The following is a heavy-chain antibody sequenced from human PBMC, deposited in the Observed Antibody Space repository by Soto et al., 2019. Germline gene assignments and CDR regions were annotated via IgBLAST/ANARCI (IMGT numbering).Heavy chain of an antibody. CDR3: ARTRGYSGYDY. V-gene: IGHV3-33*01. CDR2: IWYDGSNK. D-gene: IGHD5-12*01. Sequence: QVQLVESGGGVVQPGRSLRLSCAASAFTFSSYAMHWVRQAPGKGLEWVAVIWYDGSNKYYADSVKGRFTISRDNSKNTLYLQMNRLRAEDTAVYYCARTRGYSGYDYWGQGTLVTVST. J-gene: IGHJ4*02. CDR1: AFTFSSYA.